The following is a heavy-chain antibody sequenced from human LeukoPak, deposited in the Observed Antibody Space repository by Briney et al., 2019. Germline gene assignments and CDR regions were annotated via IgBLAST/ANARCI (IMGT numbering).Heavy chain of an antibody. CDR2: IIPILGIA. Sequence: GASVKVSCKASRVTFSSYAISWVRQAPGQGLEWMGRIIPILGIANYAQKFQGRVTITADQSTSTAYMELSSLRSEDTAVYYCARTHSSSWYPHYRYWGQGTLVTVSS. V-gene: IGHV1-69*04. J-gene: IGHJ4*02. CDR3: ARTHSSSWYPHYRY. CDR1: RVTFSSYA. D-gene: IGHD6-13*01.